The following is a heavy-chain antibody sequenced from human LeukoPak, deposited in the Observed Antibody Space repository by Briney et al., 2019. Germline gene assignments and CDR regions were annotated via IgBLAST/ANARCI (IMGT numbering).Heavy chain of an antibody. CDR3: ATPASSGWYDY. D-gene: IGHD6-19*01. V-gene: IGHV3-23*01. J-gene: IGHJ4*02. Sequence: GGSLRLSCAASGFTFSSYAMSWVRQAPGKGLERVSAISGSGGSTYYTDSVKGRFTISRDNSKNMLYLQMNSLRAEDTAVYYCATPASSGWYDYWGQGTLVTVSS. CDR1: GFTFSSYA. CDR2: ISGSGGST.